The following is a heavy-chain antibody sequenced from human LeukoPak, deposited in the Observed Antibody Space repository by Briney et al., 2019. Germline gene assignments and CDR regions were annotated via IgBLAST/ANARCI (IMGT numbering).Heavy chain of an antibody. D-gene: IGHD6-13*01. V-gene: IGHV3-7*01. CDR2: IKQDGSEK. J-gene: IGHJ4*02. CDR3: ARVLSSSWYEFDY. CDR1: GFTFSNYW. Sequence: GGSLRLSCAASGFTFSNYWMSWVRQAPGKGLEWVANIKQDGSEKYYVDSVKGRFTISRDNAKNSLYLQMNSLRAEDTAVYYCARVLSSSWYEFDYWGQGTLVTVSS.